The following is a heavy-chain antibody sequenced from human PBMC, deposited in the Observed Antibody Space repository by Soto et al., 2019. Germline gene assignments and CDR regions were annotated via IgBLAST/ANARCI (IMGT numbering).Heavy chain of an antibody. Sequence: GASVKLSCKASGYCFTGYYMHWVRQAPGRGLEWMGWINPNSGGTNYAQKFQGRVTMTRDTSISPAYMELSRLRSDDTAVYYCARVGYYDYVWGNSDSWGQGTPVTVSS. V-gene: IGHV1-2*02. D-gene: IGHD3-16*01. J-gene: IGHJ5*02. CDR2: INPNSGGT. CDR1: GYCFTGYY. CDR3: ARVGYYDYVWGNSDS.